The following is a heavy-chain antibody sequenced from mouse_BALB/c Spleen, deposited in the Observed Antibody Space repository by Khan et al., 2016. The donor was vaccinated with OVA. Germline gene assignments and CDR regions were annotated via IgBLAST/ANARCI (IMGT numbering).Heavy chain of an antibody. Sequence: VQLVESGPGLVAPSQSLSITCTVSGFSLPRYNIHWVRQPPGKGLEWLGMIWGGGGTDYNSTLKSRLSIRKDNSQSQVLLKMNSLQTDDTAMYYSARAYYRYDGYYAIDYWGQGTSVTVSS. J-gene: IGHJ4*01. D-gene: IGHD2-14*01. CDR1: GFSLPRYN. CDR3: ARAYYRYDGYYAIDY. V-gene: IGHV2-6-4*01. CDR2: IWGGGGT.